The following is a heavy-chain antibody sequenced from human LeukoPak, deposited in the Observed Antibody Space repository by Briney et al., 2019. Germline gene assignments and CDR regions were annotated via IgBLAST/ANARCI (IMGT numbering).Heavy chain of an antibody. D-gene: IGHD6-13*01. CDR1: GFIFSNYG. CDR3: ATVRGASGSRWYFDY. J-gene: IGHJ4*02. V-gene: IGHV3-30*02. Sequence: PGGSLRLSCAASGFIFSNYGMDWVRQARGKGLEWVAIIQYDGSYQWYAESVKGRFTVSRDNSKNRLYLQMNSLRAEDTAVYYCATVRGASGSRWYFDYWGQGTLVTVSS. CDR2: IQYDGSYQ.